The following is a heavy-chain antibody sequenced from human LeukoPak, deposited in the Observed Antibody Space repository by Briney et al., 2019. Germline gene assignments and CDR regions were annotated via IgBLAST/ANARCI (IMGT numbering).Heavy chain of an antibody. D-gene: IGHD1-26*01. Sequence: GSLRLSCAASGFTVSSNYMSWVRQAPGKGLEWVSVIYSGGSTYYADSVKGRFTISRDNSKNTLYLQMNSLRAEDTAVYYCARDSIGTGDAFDIWGQGTMVTVSS. V-gene: IGHV3-66*01. CDR3: ARDSIGTGDAFDI. J-gene: IGHJ3*02. CDR2: IYSGGST. CDR1: GFTVSSNY.